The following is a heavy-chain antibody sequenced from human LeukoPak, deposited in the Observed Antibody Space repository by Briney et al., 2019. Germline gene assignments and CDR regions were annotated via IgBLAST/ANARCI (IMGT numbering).Heavy chain of an antibody. Sequence: RPGGSLRLSCAASGFTFISYWLTWVRQAPGKGLERVANIKQDGSEKYYVDSVKGRFTISRDNAKNSLYLQMNSLRAEDTAVYYCARDRSLGPYWGQGTLVTVSS. V-gene: IGHV3-7*01. CDR2: IKQDGSEK. CDR1: GFTFISYW. CDR3: ARDRSLGPY. J-gene: IGHJ4*02.